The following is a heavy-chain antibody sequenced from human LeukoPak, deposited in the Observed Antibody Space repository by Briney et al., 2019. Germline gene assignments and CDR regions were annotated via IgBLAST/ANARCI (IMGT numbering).Heavy chain of an antibody. Sequence: ASVKVSCKASGYTFTSYDINWVRQATGQGLEWMGWMNPNGGNTGYAQKFQGRVTMTRNTSISTAYMELSSLRSEDTAVYYCARLGSGSYYPNYYYYGMDVWGQGTTVTVSS. D-gene: IGHD3-10*02. CDR1: GYTFTSYD. CDR3: ARLGSGSYYPNYYYYGMDV. J-gene: IGHJ6*02. V-gene: IGHV1-8*01. CDR2: MNPNGGNT.